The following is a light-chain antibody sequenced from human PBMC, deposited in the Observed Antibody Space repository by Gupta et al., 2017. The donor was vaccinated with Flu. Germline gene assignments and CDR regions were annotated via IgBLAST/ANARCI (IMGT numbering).Light chain of an antibody. CDR1: QSVDSQ. V-gene: IGKV3-11*01. J-gene: IGKJ4*01. CDR3: QQRRDWPIT. CDR2: DTS. Sequence: EIVLTQSPATLSLSPGERATLSCRASQSVDSQLAWYQQKPGQAPRLLIYDTSNRAAGTPARFSGSGSGTDFTLTVSSLEPEDFAVYYCQQRRDWPITFGGGTKVEIK.